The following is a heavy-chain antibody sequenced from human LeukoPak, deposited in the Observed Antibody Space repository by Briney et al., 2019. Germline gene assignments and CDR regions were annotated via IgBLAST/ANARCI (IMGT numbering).Heavy chain of an antibody. Sequence: GGSLRLSCAASGFTFSSYAMSWVRQAPGKGLEWVSAISGSGGSAYYADSVKGRFTISRDNSKNTLYLQMNSLRAEDTAIYYCAKDRIAAALNYYGMDVWGQGTTVTVSS. CDR1: GFTFSSYA. D-gene: IGHD6-13*01. J-gene: IGHJ6*02. V-gene: IGHV3-23*01. CDR2: ISGSGGSA. CDR3: AKDRIAAALNYYGMDV.